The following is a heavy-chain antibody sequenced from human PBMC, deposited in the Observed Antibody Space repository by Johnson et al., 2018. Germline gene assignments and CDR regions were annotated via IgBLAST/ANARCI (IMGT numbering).Heavy chain of an antibody. CDR3: ARVVRLAYCGGDCGAFDI. D-gene: IGHD2-21*02. CDR1: GGTFSSYA. J-gene: IGHJ3*02. CDR2: IIPIFGTA. Sequence: QVQLQESGAEVKKPGSSVKVSCKASGGTFSSYAISWVRQAPGQGLEWMGGIIPIFGTANYAQKFQGRVTITADESTSTAYMELSSLRSEDTAVYYCARVVRLAYCGGDCGAFDIWGQGTMVTVSS. V-gene: IGHV1-69*01.